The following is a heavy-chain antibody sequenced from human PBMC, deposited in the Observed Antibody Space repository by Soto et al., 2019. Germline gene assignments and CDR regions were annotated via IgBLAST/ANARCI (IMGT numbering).Heavy chain of an antibody. CDR3: ARAGSLGAVAVDY. D-gene: IGHD6-19*01. Sequence: QLQLQESGSGLVKPSQTLSLTCAVSGGSISSGGYSWSWIRQPPGKGLEWIGYSYHSGSTYYNPSLKSRVPLSVDRSKNQVSLKLSSVTAADTAVYYCARAGSLGAVAVDYWGQGTLVTVSS. V-gene: IGHV4-30-2*01. CDR1: GGSISSGGYS. CDR2: SYHSGST. J-gene: IGHJ4*02.